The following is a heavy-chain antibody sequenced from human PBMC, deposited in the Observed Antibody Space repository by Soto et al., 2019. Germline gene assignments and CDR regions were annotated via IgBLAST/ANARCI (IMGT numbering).Heavy chain of an antibody. D-gene: IGHD4-4*01. J-gene: IGHJ6*01. CDR3: ARDRDDYSNHYGDETHYYYYYGMDV. CDR1: GGSISSGGYY. V-gene: IGHV4-31*03. CDR2: IYYSGST. Sequence: QVQLQESGPGLVKPSQTLSLTCTVSGGSISSGGYYWSWIRQHPGKGLEWIGYIYYSGSTYYNPSLKSRVTISVDTSKNQFSLKLSSVTAADTAVYYCARDRDDYSNHYGDETHYYYYYGMDVW.